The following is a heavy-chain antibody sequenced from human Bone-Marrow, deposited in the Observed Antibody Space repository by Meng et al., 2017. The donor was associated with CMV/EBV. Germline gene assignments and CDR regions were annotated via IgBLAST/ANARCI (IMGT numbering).Heavy chain of an antibody. D-gene: IGHD1-14*01. V-gene: IGHV3-7*01. J-gene: IGHJ4*02. CDR2: ISPDGSVT. CDR1: GLTFSSYW. CDR3: LTETSLKGFDY. Sequence: GGSLRLSCEVSGLTFSSYWVAWARQVPGKELKWVANISPDGSVTYYVDSVTGRFTISRDNTKASFYLQMTSLRAEDTAVYYWLTETSLKGFDYWGEGSLVTVSS.